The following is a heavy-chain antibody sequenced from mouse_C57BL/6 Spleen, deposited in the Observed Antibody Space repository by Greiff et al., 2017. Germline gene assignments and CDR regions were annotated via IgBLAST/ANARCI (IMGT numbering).Heavy chain of an antibody. V-gene: IGHV5-9-1*02. J-gene: IGHJ2*01. Sequence: EVQVVESGEGLVKPGGSLKLSCAASGFTFSSYAMSWVRQTPEKRLEWVAYISSGGDYIYYADTVKGRFTISRDNARNTLYLQMSSLKSEDTAMYYCTRVNYYGSSTPGYFDYWGQGTTLTVSS. CDR1: GFTFSSYA. CDR3: TRVNYYGSSTPGYFDY. CDR2: ISSGGDYI. D-gene: IGHD1-1*01.